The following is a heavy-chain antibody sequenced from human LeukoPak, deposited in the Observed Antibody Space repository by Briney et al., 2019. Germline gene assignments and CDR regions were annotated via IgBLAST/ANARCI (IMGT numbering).Heavy chain of an antibody. Sequence: ASVKVPCKVSGYTLTELSMHWVRQAPGEGLEWMGGFDPEDGETIYAQKFQGRVTMTEDTSTDTAYMELSSLRSEDTAVYYCATNHERITIFGVVSPFDYWGQGTLVTVSS. CDR1: GYTLTELS. V-gene: IGHV1-24*01. D-gene: IGHD3-3*01. CDR2: FDPEDGET. J-gene: IGHJ4*02. CDR3: ATNHERITIFGVVSPFDY.